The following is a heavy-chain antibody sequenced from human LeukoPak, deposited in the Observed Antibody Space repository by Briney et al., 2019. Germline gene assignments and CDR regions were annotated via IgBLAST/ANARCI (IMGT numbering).Heavy chain of an antibody. Sequence: SKTLSLTCTVSGGSISSYYWSWIRQPPGKGLEWIGYIYTSGSTNYNPSLKSRVTISVDTSKNQFSLKLSSVTAADTAVYYCARHSSGWYNYYYYMDVWGKGTTVTVSS. V-gene: IGHV4-4*09. J-gene: IGHJ6*03. CDR3: ARHSSGWYNYYYYMDV. CDR2: IYTSGST. D-gene: IGHD6-19*01. CDR1: GGSISSYY.